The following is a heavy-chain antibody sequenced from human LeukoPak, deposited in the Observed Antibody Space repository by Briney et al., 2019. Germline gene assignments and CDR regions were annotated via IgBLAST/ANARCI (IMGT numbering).Heavy chain of an antibody. CDR2: ISAYNGNT. V-gene: IGHV1-18*01. CDR3: ARDPRLRGSGSYRGFDY. CDR1: GYTFASYG. D-gene: IGHD3-10*01. J-gene: IGHJ4*02. Sequence: GASVKVSCKASGYTFASYGINWVRQAPGQGLEWMGWISAYNGNTNYAQKLQGRVTMTTDTSTSTAYMELRSLRSDDTAVYYCARDPRLRGSGSYRGFDYWGQGTLVTVSS.